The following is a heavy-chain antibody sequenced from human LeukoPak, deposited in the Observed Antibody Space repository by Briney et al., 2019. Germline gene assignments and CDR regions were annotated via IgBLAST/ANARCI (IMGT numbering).Heavy chain of an antibody. Sequence: ASVKVSCKASGYTVASYGITWVRQAPGQGLEWMGWISTYNGNTNYAQKFQGRVTMTTDTSTSTAYMELRSLRSDDTAVYYCARVPPSGSSPFDYWGQGTLVTVSS. J-gene: IGHJ4*02. CDR2: ISTYNGNT. CDR1: GYTVASYG. V-gene: IGHV1-18*01. D-gene: IGHD3-10*01. CDR3: ARVPPSGSSPFDY.